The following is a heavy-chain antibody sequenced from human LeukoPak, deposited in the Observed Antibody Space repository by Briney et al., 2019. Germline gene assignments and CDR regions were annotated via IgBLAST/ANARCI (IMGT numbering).Heavy chain of an antibody. CDR2: IKSKTEGGTT. V-gene: IGHV3-15*01. Sequence: GGSLRPSCAASGFTFSNAWINWVRQAPGKGLEWVGRIKSKTEGGTTDYAAPVKGRFTISRDDSKNTLYLQMNSLKSEDTAVYYCTTGVGGAYSSAWYPGIDFDYWGQGTLVTVSS. CDR3: TTGVGGAYSSAWYPGIDFDY. J-gene: IGHJ4*02. CDR1: GFTFSNAW. D-gene: IGHD6-19*01.